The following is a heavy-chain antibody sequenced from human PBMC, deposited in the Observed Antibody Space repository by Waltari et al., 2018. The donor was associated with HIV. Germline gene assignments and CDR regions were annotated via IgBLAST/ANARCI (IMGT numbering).Heavy chain of an antibody. CDR1: GGSVSSGSYY. CDR3: ARGISMVRGSENWFDP. Sequence: QVQLQESGPGLVKPSETLSLTCTVSGGSVSSGSYYWSWIRQPPGKGLEWIGYIYYSGTTNYNPSLKSRVTISVDTSKNQFSLKLSSVTAADTAVYYCARGISMVRGSENWFDPWGQGTLVTVSS. CDR2: IYYSGTT. J-gene: IGHJ5*02. V-gene: IGHV4-61*01. D-gene: IGHD3-10*01.